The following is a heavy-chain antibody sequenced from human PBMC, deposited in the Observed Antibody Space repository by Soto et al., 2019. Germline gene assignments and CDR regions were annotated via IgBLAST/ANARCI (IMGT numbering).Heavy chain of an antibody. CDR3: ATLKGGLGYCSSTSCYTLDLPDV. CDR1: GYTFTSYY. D-gene: IGHD2-2*02. CDR2: INPSGGST. J-gene: IGHJ6*02. Sequence: ASVKVSCKASGYTFTSYYMHWARQAPGQGLEWMGIINPSGGSTSYAQKFQGRVTMTRDTSTSTVYMELSSLRSEDTAVYYCATLKGGLGYCSSTSCYTLDLPDVWGQGTTVTVSS. V-gene: IGHV1-46*01.